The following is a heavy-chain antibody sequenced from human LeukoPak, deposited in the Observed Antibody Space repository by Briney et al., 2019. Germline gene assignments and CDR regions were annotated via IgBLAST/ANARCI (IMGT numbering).Heavy chain of an antibody. V-gene: IGHV3-43*01. D-gene: IGHD3-10*01. CDR1: GFTFDDYT. CDR3: AKESGSGTEIDY. CDR2: ISWDGGST. Sequence: GGSLRLSCAASGFTFDDYTMHWVRQAPGKGLEWVSLISWDGGSTYYADSVKGRFTISRDNSKNSLYLQMNSLRTEDTALYYCAKESGSGTEIDYWGQGTLVTVSS. J-gene: IGHJ4*02.